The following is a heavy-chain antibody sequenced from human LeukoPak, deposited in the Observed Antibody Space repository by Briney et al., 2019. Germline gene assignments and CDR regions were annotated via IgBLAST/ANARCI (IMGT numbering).Heavy chain of an antibody. CDR1: GGSFSGYY. CDR3: ARMRLPSYYYYYGMDV. V-gene: IGHV4-34*01. Sequence: ETLSLTXAVYGGSFSGYYWSWIRQPPGKGLEWIGEINHSGSTNYNPSLKSRVTISVDTSKNQFSLKLSSVTAADTAVYYCARMRLPSYYYYYGMDVWGQGTTVTVSS. CDR2: INHSGST. J-gene: IGHJ6*02. D-gene: IGHD6-25*01.